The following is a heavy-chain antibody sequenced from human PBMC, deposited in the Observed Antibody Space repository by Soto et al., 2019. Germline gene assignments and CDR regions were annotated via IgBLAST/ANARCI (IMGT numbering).Heavy chain of an antibody. V-gene: IGHV5-51*01. J-gene: IGHJ2*01. CDR1: GYSFINYW. CDR3: ARTPGSYWYFDL. Sequence: EVQLVQSGAEVKKPGESLKISCKGSGYSFINYWIGWVRQMPGKGLEWMGIIFPGDSNTRYSPSFQGQVTISADKSINTAYLQWSSLKASDTAIYYCARTPGSYWYFDLWGRGTLVTVSS. CDR2: IFPGDSNT. D-gene: IGHD1-1*01.